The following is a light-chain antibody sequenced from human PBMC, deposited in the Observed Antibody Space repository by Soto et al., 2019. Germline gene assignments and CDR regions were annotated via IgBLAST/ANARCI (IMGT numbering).Light chain of an antibody. CDR2: SAS. V-gene: IGKV1-39*01. J-gene: IGKJ4*01. CDR3: QHSYSVPRT. Sequence: DIQMAQSPSSLSASVGDRVTITCRADQSISRYLNWYQQKPGRAPNLLIYSASTLQSGVPSRFSGSGSETDFTLTISNLQPADFATYYCQHSYSVPRTFGGGTKVDIK. CDR1: QSISRY.